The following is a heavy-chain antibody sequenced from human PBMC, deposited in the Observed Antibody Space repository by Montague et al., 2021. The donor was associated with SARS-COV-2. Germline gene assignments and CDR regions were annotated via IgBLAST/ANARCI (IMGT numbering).Heavy chain of an antibody. Sequence: SETLSLTCTVSGGSITTTSHYWGWIRQPPGKGLEWIGRIYSSGNTHYNPSLKSRVTISVDTSTNQFSLKLSSVTAADTAVYHCARLGPGPQGVEYWGQGTVVIVSS. J-gene: IGHJ4*02. CDR3: ARLGPGPQGVEY. CDR2: IYSSGNT. V-gene: IGHV4-39*01. D-gene: IGHD1-14*01. CDR1: GGSITTTSHY.